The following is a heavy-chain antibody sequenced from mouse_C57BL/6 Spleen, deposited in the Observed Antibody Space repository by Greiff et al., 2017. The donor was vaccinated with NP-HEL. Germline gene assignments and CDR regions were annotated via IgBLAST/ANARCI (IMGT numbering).Heavy chain of an antibody. J-gene: IGHJ2*01. CDR3: AIYYGSSLDY. V-gene: IGHV1-82*01. CDR1: GYAFSSSW. Sequence: QVQLQQSGPELVKPGASVKISCKASGYAFSSSWMNWVKQRPGKGLEWIGLIYPGDGDTNYNGKFKGKATLTAGKSSSTAYMQLSSLTSEDSAVYFCAIYYGSSLDYWGQGTALTVSS. D-gene: IGHD1-1*01. CDR2: IYPGDGDT.